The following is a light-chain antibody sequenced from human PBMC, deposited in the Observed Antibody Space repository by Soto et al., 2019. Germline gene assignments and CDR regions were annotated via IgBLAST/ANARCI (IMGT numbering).Light chain of an antibody. CDR2: AAF. CDR3: LLDFRYFWA. Sequence: VLTQSPGTLSLSPGERASLSCRASQNVTSTYLAWYQQRPGQPPRLLIYAAFSRATGVPDRFSASGSGTEFTLTISSLQPEDFATYYCLLDFRYFWAFGQGTKVEIK. CDR1: QNVTSTY. V-gene: IGKV3-20*01. J-gene: IGKJ1*01.